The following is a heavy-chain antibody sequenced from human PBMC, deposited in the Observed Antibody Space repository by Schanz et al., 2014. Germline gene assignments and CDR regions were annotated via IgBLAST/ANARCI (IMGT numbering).Heavy chain of an antibody. D-gene: IGHD4-17*01. CDR3: ARAPVTVGPYHYYMDV. J-gene: IGHJ6*03. CDR1: GGTFSSST. CDR2: INPSGGST. V-gene: IGHV1-46*01. Sequence: QVQLVQSGAEVKKPGSSVKVSCKASGGTFSSSTLTWVRQAPGQGLEWMGIINPSGGSTSYAQKFQGRVTMTRDTSTSTVYMELSSLRSEDTAVYYCARAPVTVGPYHYYMDVWGKGTTXTVSS.